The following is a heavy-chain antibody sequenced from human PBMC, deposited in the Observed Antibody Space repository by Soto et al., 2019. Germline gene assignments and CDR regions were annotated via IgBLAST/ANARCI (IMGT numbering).Heavy chain of an antibody. D-gene: IGHD6-19*01. J-gene: IGHJ4*02. CDR2: INHSGST. CDR1: GGSFSGYY. Sequence: SETLSLTCAVYGGSFSGYYWTWIRQPPGTGLEWIGEINHSGSTNYNPSLKSRVTISVDTSKNQFSLKLTSVTAADTAVYYCVTWGSYSSGWYYFDYWGQGTLVTVSS. CDR3: VTWGSYSSGWYYFDY. V-gene: IGHV4-34*01.